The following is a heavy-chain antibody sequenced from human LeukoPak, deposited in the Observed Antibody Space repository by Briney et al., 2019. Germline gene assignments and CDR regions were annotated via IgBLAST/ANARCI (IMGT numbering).Heavy chain of an antibody. V-gene: IGHV1-18*01. CDR1: DYTFTNFV. D-gene: IGHD2-2*01. Sequence: GASVKVSSKASDYTFTNFVFRWVRQAPGQGLEWMRWISAYNGDTNYPQNLQGRVIMTTDTSTSTAYVELRSLRSDDTAVYYCARDLVVVPAARPFDYWGQGTLVTVSS. CDR3: ARDLVVVPAARPFDY. J-gene: IGHJ4*02. CDR2: ISAYNGDT.